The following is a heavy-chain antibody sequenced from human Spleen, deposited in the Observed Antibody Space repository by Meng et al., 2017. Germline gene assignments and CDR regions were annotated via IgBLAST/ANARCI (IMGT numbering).Heavy chain of an antibody. V-gene: IGHV1-69*06. J-gene: IGHJ4*02. D-gene: IGHD6-13*01. CDR1: GGIFSNYV. Sequence: QGELGQAGAEVKKPGATVKVSCKAPGGIFSNYVIGWGRQAPGQGLEWMGGINIVFGTTNYAQKFQGRVTITADKSTSTAYMELSSLRSEDTAMYYCARDEDISAAGKLFGDYWGQGTLVTVSS. CDR2: INIVFGTT. CDR3: ARDEDISAAGKLFGDY.